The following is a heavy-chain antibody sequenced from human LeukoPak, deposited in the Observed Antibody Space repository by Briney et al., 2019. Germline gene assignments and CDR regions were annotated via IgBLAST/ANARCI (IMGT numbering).Heavy chain of an antibody. CDR1: GFTFSSYA. V-gene: IGHV3-30-3*01. CDR3: ARDSGWYFDY. J-gene: IGHJ4*02. D-gene: IGHD6-19*01. CDR2: ISYDGSNK. Sequence: GGSLRLSSAAPGFTFSSYAMHWVRQAPGKGLEWVAVISYDGSNKYYADSVKGRFTISRDNSKNTLYLQMNSLRAEDTAVYYCARDSGWYFDYWGQGTLVTVSS.